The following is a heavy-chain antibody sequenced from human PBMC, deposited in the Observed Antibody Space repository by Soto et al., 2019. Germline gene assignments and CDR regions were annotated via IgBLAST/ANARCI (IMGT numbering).Heavy chain of an antibody. D-gene: IGHD3-10*01. CDR3: ARGPRGYVYYHGMDV. V-gene: IGHV4-4*07. CDR1: GGSISSYY. J-gene: IGHJ6*02. CDR2: IDTSGTT. Sequence: TSETLSLTCTASGGSISSYYVSWIRQSAGKGLEWIGRIDTSGTTNYNPSLKSRVTMSVDASKNHFSLNLSSVTAADTAVYYCARGPRGYVYYHGMDVWGQGTTVTVSS.